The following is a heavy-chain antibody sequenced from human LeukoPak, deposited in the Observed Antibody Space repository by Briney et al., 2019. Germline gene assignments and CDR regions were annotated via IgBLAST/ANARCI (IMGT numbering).Heavy chain of an antibody. CDR2: ISGSGVAI. D-gene: IGHD2-2*02. V-gene: IGHV3-48*03. CDR1: GFTFSRYE. CDR3: VRYGVPGHTVFDY. J-gene: IGHJ4*02. Sequence: PGGSLRLSCAASGFTFSRYEMNWVRQAPGKGLEWVSHISGSGVAIHYSDSVKRRFSISRDNAKNSLYLQVDSLRVEDTAVYYCVRYGVPGHTVFDYWGQGTLVIVSS.